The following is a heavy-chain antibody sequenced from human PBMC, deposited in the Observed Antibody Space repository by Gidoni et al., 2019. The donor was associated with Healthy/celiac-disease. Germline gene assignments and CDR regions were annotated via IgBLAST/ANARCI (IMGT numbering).Heavy chain of an antibody. CDR2: MNPNSGNT. CDR3: ARGFITMVRGVPKTNWFDP. D-gene: IGHD3-10*01. V-gene: IGHV1-8*01. CDR1: GYTFTSYD. Sequence: QVQLVQSGAEVKKPGASVKVSCKASGYTFTSYDINWVRQATGQGLEWMGWMNPNSGNTGYAQKFQGRVTMTRNTSISTAYMELSSLRSEDTAVYYCARGFITMVRGVPKTNWFDPWGQGTLVTVSS. J-gene: IGHJ5*02.